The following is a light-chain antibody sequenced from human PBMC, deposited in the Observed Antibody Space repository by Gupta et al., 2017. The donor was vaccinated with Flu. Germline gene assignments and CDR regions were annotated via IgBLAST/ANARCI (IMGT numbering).Light chain of an antibody. CDR2: AKN. Sequence: QTVRITCQGDSLRNSYASWNQQKPGQAPVLVIYAKNIRPSGTPDRFSGSSSGNTASLTITGAQAEEEADYYCNSRDSTDNHQAVFGGGTKLTVL. J-gene: IGLJ2*01. CDR1: SLRNSY. V-gene: IGLV3-19*01. CDR3: NSRDSTDNHQAV.